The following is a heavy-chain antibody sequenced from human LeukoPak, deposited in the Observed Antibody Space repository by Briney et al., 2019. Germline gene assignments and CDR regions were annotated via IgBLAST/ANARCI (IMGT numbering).Heavy chain of an antibody. CDR1: GFTFSSYG. J-gene: IGHJ4*02. CDR2: ISYDGSNK. Sequence: GGSLRLSCAASGFTFSSYGMHWVRQAPGKGLEWVAVISYDGSNKYYADSVKGRFTISRDNSKNTLYLQMNSLRAEDTAVYYCAKENEYDFWSGYSSRTYYFDYWGQGTLVTVSS. CDR3: AKENEYDFWSGYSSRTYYFDY. D-gene: IGHD3-3*01. V-gene: IGHV3-30*18.